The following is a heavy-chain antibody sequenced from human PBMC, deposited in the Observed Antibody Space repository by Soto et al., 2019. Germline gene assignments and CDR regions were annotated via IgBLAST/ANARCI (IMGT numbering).Heavy chain of an antibody. CDR3: AKLSQYSSSYYFNS. Sequence: GGSLRLSCAASGFTFNSYAMSWVRQAPGKGLEWVSSVSGLGATTHHAGSVQGRFTISRDNSRNTLYLQMNSLRAEDTAVYYCAKLSQYSSSYYFNSWGQGTLVTVSS. CDR2: VSGLGATT. V-gene: IGHV3-23*01. CDR1: GFTFNSYA. D-gene: IGHD6-6*01. J-gene: IGHJ4*02.